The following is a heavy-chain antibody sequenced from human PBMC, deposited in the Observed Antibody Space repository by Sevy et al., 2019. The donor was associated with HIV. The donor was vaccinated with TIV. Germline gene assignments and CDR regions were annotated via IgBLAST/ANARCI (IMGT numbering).Heavy chain of an antibody. CDR1: GDPITNYY. J-gene: IGHJ4*02. CDR2: IYPTGRT. Sequence: SETLSLTCSVSGDPITNYYWNWIRQPAGKGLEWIGRIYPTGRTNYNPSLKSRFTMSLATSENEFSLRLSSVTAADTAVYYCARDLGPIGEYYFDYWGQGTLVTVSS. D-gene: IGHD3-10*01. CDR3: ARDLGPIGEYYFDY. V-gene: IGHV4-4*07.